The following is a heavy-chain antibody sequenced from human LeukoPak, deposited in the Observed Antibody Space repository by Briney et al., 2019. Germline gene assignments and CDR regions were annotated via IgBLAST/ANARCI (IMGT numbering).Heavy chain of an antibody. CDR1: DYTFTSHG. CDR2: ISAYNGNT. J-gene: IGHJ3*02. CDR3: AREESGYSSSSGAFDI. V-gene: IGHV1-18*01. Sequence: ASVKVSCKASDYTFTSHGISWVRQAPGQGLEWMGWISAYNGNTNYAQKLQGRVTMTTDTSTSTAYMELRSLRSDDTAVYYCAREESGYSSSSGAFDIWGQGTMVTVSS. D-gene: IGHD6-13*01.